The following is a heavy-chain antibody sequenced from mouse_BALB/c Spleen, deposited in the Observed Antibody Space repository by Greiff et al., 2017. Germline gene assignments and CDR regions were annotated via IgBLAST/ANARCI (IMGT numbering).Heavy chain of an antibody. J-gene: IGHJ3*01. V-gene: IGHV1-5*01. CDR3: TKDYYEGWFAY. D-gene: IGHD1-1*01. Sequence: VQLQQSGTVLARPGASVKMSCKASGYTFTSYWMHWVKQRPGQGLEWIGAIYPGNSDTSYNQKFKGKAKLTAVTSTSTAYMELSSLTNEDSAVYYCTKDYYEGWFAYWGQGTLVTVSA. CDR2: IYPGNSDT. CDR1: GYTFTSYW.